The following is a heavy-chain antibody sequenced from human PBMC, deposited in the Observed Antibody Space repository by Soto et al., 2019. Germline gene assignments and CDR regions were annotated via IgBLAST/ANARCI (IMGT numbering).Heavy chain of an antibody. Sequence: EVQLLESGGGLVQPGGSLRLSCAAAGFTFSTYAMNWVRQSPGNGLEWVSAISGSGGSIHYADSVKGRFTISRDTSKNTLYLQMNSLRDEHTAVYHCWTCYWKGEVWGQGTTVTVSS. CDR3: WTCYWKGEV. J-gene: IGHJ6*02. CDR2: ISGSGGSI. D-gene: IGHD1-1*01. CDR1: GFTFSTYA. V-gene: IGHV3-23*01.